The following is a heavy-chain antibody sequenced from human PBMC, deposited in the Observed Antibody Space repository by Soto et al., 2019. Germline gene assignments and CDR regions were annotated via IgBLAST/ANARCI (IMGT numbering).Heavy chain of an antibody. D-gene: IGHD2-2*01. CDR2: ISYDGSNK. Sequence: GRSLRLSCAASGFTFSSYGMHWVRQAPGKGLEWVAVISYDGSNKYYADSVKGRFTISRDNSKNTLYLQMNSLRAEDTAVYYCAKDSCSTSCYAASYGMDVWGQGTTVTVSS. V-gene: IGHV3-30*18. CDR3: AKDSCSTSCYAASYGMDV. CDR1: GFTFSSYG. J-gene: IGHJ6*02.